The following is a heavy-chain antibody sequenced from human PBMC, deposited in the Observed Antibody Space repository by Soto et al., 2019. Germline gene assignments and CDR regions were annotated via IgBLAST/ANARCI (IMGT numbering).Heavy chain of an antibody. J-gene: IGHJ3*02. D-gene: IGHD3-3*01. CDR1: GGTFSSYA. Sequence: QVQLVQSGAEVKKPGSSVKVSCKASGGTFSSYAISWVRQATGQGLEWMGGIIPIFGTANYAQKFQGRVRITANELMCTAYMELCSLSARDSGLYYCARDNHSITGFGVVIAAEYDCDIWGQGTMVTVSS. CDR2: IIPIFGTA. CDR3: ARDNHSITGFGVVIAAEYDCDI. V-gene: IGHV1-69*01.